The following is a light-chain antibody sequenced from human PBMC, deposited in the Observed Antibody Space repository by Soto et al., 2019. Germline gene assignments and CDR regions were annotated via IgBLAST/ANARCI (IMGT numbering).Light chain of an antibody. J-gene: IGKJ3*01. CDR1: QSVSSD. CDR2: GAS. Sequence: EIVMTQSPDTLSVSPGERVTLSCRASQSVSSDLAWYQQKPGQAPRLLIYGASTRATDIAARFSGSGSGTEFTLTISSLQSEDFAVYYCQQRSTWPPFTFGPGTKVDLK. V-gene: IGKV3-15*01. CDR3: QQRSTWPPFT.